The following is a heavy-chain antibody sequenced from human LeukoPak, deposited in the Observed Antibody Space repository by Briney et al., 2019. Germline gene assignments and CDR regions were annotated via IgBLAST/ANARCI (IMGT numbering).Heavy chain of an antibody. Sequence: GGSLRLSCAASGFTVSSNYMSWVRQAPGKGLEWVSVIYSGGXXXXXDSVKGRFTISRDNSKNTLYLHMNSLRAEDTAVYYCARSXXXXTYFDYWGQGTLVTVSS. CDR3: ARSXXXXTYFDY. J-gene: IGHJ4*02. CDR1: GFTVSSNY. V-gene: IGHV3-66*01. CDR2: IYSGGXX.